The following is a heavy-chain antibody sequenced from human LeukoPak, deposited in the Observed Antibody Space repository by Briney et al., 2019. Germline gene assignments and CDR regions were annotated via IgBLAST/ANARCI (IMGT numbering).Heavy chain of an antibody. CDR2: ISSSGSTI. CDR1: GFTFSDYY. V-gene: IGHV3-11*01. J-gene: IGHJ6*02. CDR3: ASRYYYDMGMDV. D-gene: IGHD3-22*01. Sequence: PGGSLRLSCAASGFTFSDYYMSWIRQAPGKGLEWVSYISSSGSTIYYADSVKGRFTISRDNAKNSLYLQMISLRAEDTAVYYCASRYYYDMGMDVWGQGTTVTVSS.